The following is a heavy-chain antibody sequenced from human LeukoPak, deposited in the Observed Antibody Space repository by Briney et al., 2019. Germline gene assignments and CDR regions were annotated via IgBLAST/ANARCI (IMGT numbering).Heavy chain of an antibody. CDR2: VDHTGST. Sequence: SETLSLTCTVSDDSITMYYWTWIRQPPGKGLEWIGYVDHTGSTKFNPSLNGRVSISRDTSNNFFSLRLRSVTAADTAVYYCARGGSGTYYNWVGWFDPWGQGTLVTVSS. CDR1: DDSITMYY. CDR3: ARGGSGTYYNWVGWFDP. J-gene: IGHJ5*02. D-gene: IGHD3-10*01. V-gene: IGHV4-59*01.